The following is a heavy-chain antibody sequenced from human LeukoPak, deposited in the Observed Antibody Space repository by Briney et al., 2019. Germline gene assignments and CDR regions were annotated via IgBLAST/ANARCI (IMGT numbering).Heavy chain of an antibody. D-gene: IGHD3-16*01. J-gene: IGHJ4*02. Sequence: HPGGSLRLSCAASGFTFSSYEMNWVRQAPGKGLEWVSVIYSGGSTYYADSVKGQFAISRDNSKNTLYLQMNSLRAEDTAVYYCARDRGSYLDYWGQGTLVTVSS. CDR3: ARDRGSYLDY. V-gene: IGHV3-53*01. CDR1: GFTFSSYE. CDR2: IYSGGST.